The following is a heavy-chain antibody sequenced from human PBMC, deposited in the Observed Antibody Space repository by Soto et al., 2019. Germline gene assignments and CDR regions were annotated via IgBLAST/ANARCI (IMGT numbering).Heavy chain of an antibody. CDR3: ARQFAVYYDRGGYYYSFDS. CDR1: GDSISSGGHY. J-gene: IGHJ4*02. V-gene: IGHV4-31*11. D-gene: IGHD3-22*01. Sequence: SETLSLTCGVSGDSISSGGHYWTWIRQHPGKGLEWIGYIYYSGSTYYNPSLKSRLTISVDTSKNQFSLKLSSVTAADTAVYYCARQFAVYYDRGGYYYSFDSGGKEPRVTAPQ. CDR2: IYYSGST.